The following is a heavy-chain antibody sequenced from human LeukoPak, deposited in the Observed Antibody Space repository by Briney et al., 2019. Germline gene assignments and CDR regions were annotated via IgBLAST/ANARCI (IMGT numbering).Heavy chain of an antibody. CDR1: GFTFSSYG. CDR3: AKDHPSRWQWLVLSYYYGMDV. D-gene: IGHD6-19*01. J-gene: IGHJ6*02. CDR2: ISYDGSNK. V-gene: IGHV3-30*18. Sequence: GGSLRLSRAASGFTFSSYGMHWVCQAPGKGLEWVAVISYDGSNKYYADSVKGRFTISRDNSKNTLYLQMNSLRAEDTAVYYCAKDHPSRWQWLVLSYYYGMDVWGQGTTVTVSS.